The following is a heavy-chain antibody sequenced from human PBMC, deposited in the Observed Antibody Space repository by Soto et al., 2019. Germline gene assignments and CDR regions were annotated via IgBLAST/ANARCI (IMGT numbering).Heavy chain of an antibody. Sequence: QLVESGGGMVPPGKSLRLSCTGSGFNFGNFAVHWVRQTPVKGLEWVAVISSHGRHQYYSDSVKGRFTISRDTSNNAVHLKLSRLRLEDTAVYYCAKDLGSSGWEYFDHWGQGTLVTVSS. CDR1: GFNFGNFA. D-gene: IGHD6-19*01. CDR3: AKDLGSSGWEYFDH. CDR2: ISSHGRHQ. V-gene: IGHV3-33*03. J-gene: IGHJ4*02.